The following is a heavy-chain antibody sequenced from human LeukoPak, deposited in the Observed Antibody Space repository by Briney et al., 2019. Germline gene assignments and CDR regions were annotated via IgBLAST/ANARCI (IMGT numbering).Heavy chain of an antibody. CDR3: AFQPHYYDSSGYLLG. CDR1: GFTFSSYA. D-gene: IGHD3-22*01. V-gene: IGHV3-23*01. Sequence: QAGGSLRLSCVASGFTFSSYAMSWVRQAPGKGLEWVSAISGSGGSTYYADSVKGRFTISRDNSKNTLYLQMNSLRAEDTAVYYCAFQPHYYDSSGYLLGWVQGTLVTVSS. CDR2: ISGSGGST. J-gene: IGHJ4*02.